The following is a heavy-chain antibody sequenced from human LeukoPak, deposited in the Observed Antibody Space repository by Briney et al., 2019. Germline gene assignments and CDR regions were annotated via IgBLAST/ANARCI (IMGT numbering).Heavy chain of an antibody. CDR3: ARDYYGSSAGSYFPAYYYYGMDV. CDR2: IYYSGST. D-gene: IGHD3-10*01. CDR1: GGSTSSGGYY. Sequence: SETLSLTCTVSGGSTSSGGYYWSWIRQHPGKGLEWIGYIYYSGSTYYNPSLKSRVTISVDTSKNQFSLKLSSVTAADTAVYYCARDYYGSSAGSYFPAYYYYGMDVWGQGTTVTVSS. V-gene: IGHV4-31*03. J-gene: IGHJ6*02.